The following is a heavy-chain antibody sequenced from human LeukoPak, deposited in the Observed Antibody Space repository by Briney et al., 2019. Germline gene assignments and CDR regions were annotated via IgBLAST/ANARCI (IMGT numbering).Heavy chain of an antibody. CDR2: FDPEDGET. CDR1: GYTLTELS. J-gene: IGHJ4*02. D-gene: IGHD3-22*01. V-gene: IGHV1-24*01. CDR3: ARGSLYYYDSSGPDY. Sequence: ASVKVSCKVSGYTLTELSMHWVRQAPGKGLEWMGGFDPEDGETIYAQKFQGRVTMTEETSTDTAYMELSSLRAEDTAVYYCARGSLYYYDSSGPDYWGQGTLVTVSS.